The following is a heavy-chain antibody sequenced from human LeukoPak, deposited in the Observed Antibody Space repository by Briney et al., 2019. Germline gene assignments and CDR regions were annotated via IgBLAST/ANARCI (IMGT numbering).Heavy chain of an antibody. J-gene: IGHJ4*02. Sequence: GGSLRLSCAASGFTFSSYEMNWVRQAPGKGLEWVSAISGSGGSTYYADSVKGRFTISRDNSKNTLYLQMNSLRAEDTAVYYCAKDPIVAVAGIFDYWGQGTLVTVSS. CDR2: ISGSGGST. D-gene: IGHD6-19*01. CDR3: AKDPIVAVAGIFDY. CDR1: GFTFSSYE. V-gene: IGHV3-23*01.